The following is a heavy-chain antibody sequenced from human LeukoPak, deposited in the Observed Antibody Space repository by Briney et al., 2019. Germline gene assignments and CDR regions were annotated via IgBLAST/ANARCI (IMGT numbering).Heavy chain of an antibody. CDR2: IRYDGSNK. V-gene: IGHV3-30*02. CDR3: ARARTDFYDIKTLDY. D-gene: IGHD3-9*01. CDR1: GFTFSSYG. Sequence: GGSLRLSCAASGFTFSSYGMHWVRQAPGKGLEWVAFIRYDGSNKYYADSVKGRFTISRDNAKNSLYLQMNSLRAEDTAVYYCARARTDFYDIKTLDYWGQGTLVTVSS. J-gene: IGHJ4*02.